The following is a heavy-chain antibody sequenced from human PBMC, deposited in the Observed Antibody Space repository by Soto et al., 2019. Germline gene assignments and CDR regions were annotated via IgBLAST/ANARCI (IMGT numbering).Heavy chain of an antibody. CDR2: IDGVGTGT. CDR3: TTVFDY. Sequence: PWGALRLACAASGFTFTNYWMHWGRQVPGKGLEWVSRIDGVGTGTSYSDPVRGRFTIPRDNAENTFYLQMNSLRSEDTDVYYCTTVFDYWGQGTPVTVSS. V-gene: IGHV3-74*01. CDR1: GFTFTNYW. J-gene: IGHJ4*02.